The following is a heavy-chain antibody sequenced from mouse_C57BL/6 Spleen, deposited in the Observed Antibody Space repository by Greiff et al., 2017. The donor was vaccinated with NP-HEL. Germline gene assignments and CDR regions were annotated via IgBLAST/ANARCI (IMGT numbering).Heavy chain of an antibody. D-gene: IGHD3-3*01. V-gene: IGHV1-69*01. CDR1: GYTFTSYW. J-gene: IGHJ1*03. CDR3: ARGELSDWYFDD. Sequence: QVQLQQPGAELVMPGASVKLSCKASGYTFTSYWMHWVKQRPGQGLEWIGEIDPSDSYTNYNQKFKGKSTLTVDKSSTTAYMQLSSLTSEDSAVYYCARGELSDWYFDDWGTGTTVTVSS. CDR2: IDPSDSYT.